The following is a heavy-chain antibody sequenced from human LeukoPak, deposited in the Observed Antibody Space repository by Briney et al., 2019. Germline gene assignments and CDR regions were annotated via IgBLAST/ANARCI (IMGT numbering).Heavy chain of an antibody. D-gene: IGHD3-22*01. Sequence: SETLSLTCAVYGESFSGYYWSWIRQPPGKGLTWIGEINHSGIINYNPSLKSRVTISLDTSKSQFSLKLSSVTAADTAVYYCARGKYDSGGYYLDYRGQGTLVTVSS. CDR2: INHSGII. CDR3: ARGKYDSGGYYLDY. CDR1: GESFSGYY. V-gene: IGHV4-34*01. J-gene: IGHJ4*02.